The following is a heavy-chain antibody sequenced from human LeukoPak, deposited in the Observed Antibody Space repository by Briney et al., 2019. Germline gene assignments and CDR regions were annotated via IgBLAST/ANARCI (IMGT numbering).Heavy chain of an antibody. CDR3: ARVDVDTAMAD. Sequence: SETLSLTCTVSGYSIRSGYYWGWIRQPPGKGLEWIGEINHSGSTNYNPSLKSRVTISVDTSKNQFSLKLNSVTAADTAVYYCARVDVDTAMADWGQGTLVTVSS. CDR1: GYSIRSGYY. V-gene: IGHV4-38-2*02. D-gene: IGHD5-18*01. CDR2: INHSGST. J-gene: IGHJ4*02.